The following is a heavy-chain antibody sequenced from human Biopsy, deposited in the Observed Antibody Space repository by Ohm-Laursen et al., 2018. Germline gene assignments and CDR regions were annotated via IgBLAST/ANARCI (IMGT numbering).Heavy chain of an antibody. D-gene: IGHD2-21*01. J-gene: IGHJ4*01. CDR3: GRSYGIVAAPVHL. CDR2: ISSGGSTI. Sequence: SLRLSCTASGFTFSDYHMSWIRQTPGKGLEWVSNISSGGSTIFHADSVKGRFTISRDDAKGSLYLQMTNLRAEDTAVYYCGRSYGIVAAPVHLWGQGTLVTVSS. V-gene: IGHV3-11*01. CDR1: GFTFSDYH.